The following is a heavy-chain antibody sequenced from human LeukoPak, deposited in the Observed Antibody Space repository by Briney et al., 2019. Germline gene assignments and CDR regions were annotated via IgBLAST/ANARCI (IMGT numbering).Heavy chain of an antibody. J-gene: IGHJ6*02. Sequence: GGSLRLSCAASGFTFSSYSMNWVRQAPGKGLEWVSSISSSSSYIYYADSVKGRFTISRDNAKNSLYLQMNSLRAEDTAVYYCARELWFDNYYGMDVWGQGTTVTVSS. CDR1: GFTFSSYS. D-gene: IGHD3-10*01. CDR2: ISSSSSYI. CDR3: ARELWFDNYYGMDV. V-gene: IGHV3-21*01.